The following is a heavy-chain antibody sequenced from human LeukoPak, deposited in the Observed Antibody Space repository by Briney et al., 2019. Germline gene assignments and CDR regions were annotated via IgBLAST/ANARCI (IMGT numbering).Heavy chain of an antibody. V-gene: IGHV1-69*13. Sequence: ASVKVSCKASGGTFSSYAISWVRQAPGQGLEWMGGIIPIFGTANYAQKFQGRVTITADESTSTAYMELSSLRSEDTAVYYCARLYSSGWYDYYYGMDVWGQGTTVTVSS. CDR1: GGTFSSYA. J-gene: IGHJ6*02. CDR3: ARLYSSGWYDYYYGMDV. D-gene: IGHD6-19*01. CDR2: IIPIFGTA.